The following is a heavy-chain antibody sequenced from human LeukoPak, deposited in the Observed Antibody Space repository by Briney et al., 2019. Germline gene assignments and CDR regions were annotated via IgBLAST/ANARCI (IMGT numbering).Heavy chain of an antibody. CDR3: AGDGYGGNSRDDAFDI. V-gene: IGHV3-9*01. J-gene: IGHJ3*02. CDR1: GFTFDDYA. D-gene: IGHD4-23*01. Sequence: GGSLRLSCAASGFTFDDYAMHWVRQAPGKGLEWVSGISWNSGSIGYADSVKGRFTISRDNAKNSLYLQMNSLRAEDTAVYYCAGDGYGGNSRDDAFDIWGQGTMVTVSS. CDR2: ISWNSGSI.